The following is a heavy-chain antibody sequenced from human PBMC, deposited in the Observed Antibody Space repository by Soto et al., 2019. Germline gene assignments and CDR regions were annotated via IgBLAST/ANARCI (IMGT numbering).Heavy chain of an antibody. CDR2: MNPNSGDT. Sequence: QVQLVQSGAEVKKPGASVKVSCTFTSYDINWVRQAPGQGLEWMAWMNPNSGDTRYAQKLQGRVTTTRNTSSFTAYMALSILRSAATAVSYCARGPVSSNWRFSSYYLHVWAPGPTVTVSS. J-gene: IGHJ6*02. CDR1: FTSYD. V-gene: IGHV1-8*01. D-gene: IGHD4-4*01. CDR3: ARGPVSSNWRFSSYYLHV.